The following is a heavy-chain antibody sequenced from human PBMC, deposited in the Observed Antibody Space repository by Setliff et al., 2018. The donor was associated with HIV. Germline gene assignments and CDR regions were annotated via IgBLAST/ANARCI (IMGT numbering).Heavy chain of an antibody. J-gene: IGHJ5*02. D-gene: IGHD3-22*01. Sequence: PSETLSLTCTVSGGSIINSRYYWSWIRQPPGKGLEWIGSIYYSGSTYYNPSLKSRVTISVDTSKNQFSLKLSSVTAADAAVYYCASRGYYYDSSGYLREEGFDPWGQGTLVTVSS. CDR3: ASRGYYYDSSGYLREEGFDP. V-gene: IGHV4-39*01. CDR2: IYYSGST. CDR1: GGSIINSRYY.